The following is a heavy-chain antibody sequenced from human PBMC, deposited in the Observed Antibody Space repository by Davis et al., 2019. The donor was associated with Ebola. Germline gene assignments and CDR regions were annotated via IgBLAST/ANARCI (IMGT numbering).Heavy chain of an antibody. CDR2: INAGNGNT. CDR1: GYTFTSYA. V-gene: IGHV1-3*01. CDR3: ARDGYYDSSGYYKLFDY. J-gene: IGHJ4*02. Sequence: ASVKVSCKASGYTFTSYAMHWVRQAPGQRLEWMGWINAGNGNTKYSQKFQGRVTIIADESTSTAYMELSSLRSEDTAVYYCARDGYYDSSGYYKLFDYWGQGTLVTVSS. D-gene: IGHD3-22*01.